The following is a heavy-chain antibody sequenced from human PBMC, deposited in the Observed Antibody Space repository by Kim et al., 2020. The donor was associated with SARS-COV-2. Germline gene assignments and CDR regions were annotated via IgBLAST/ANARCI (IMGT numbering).Heavy chain of an antibody. CDR3: ARDGGNHAFDI. CDR1: GGSVSSGSYY. CDR2: IYYSGST. J-gene: IGHJ3*02. Sequence: SETLSLTCTVSGGSVSSGSYYWSWIRQPPGKGLEWIGYIYYSGSTNYHPSLKSRVTISVDTSKNQFSLKLSSVTAADTAVYYCARDGGNHAFDIWGQGTMVTVSS. D-gene: IGHD2-15*01. V-gene: IGHV4-61*01.